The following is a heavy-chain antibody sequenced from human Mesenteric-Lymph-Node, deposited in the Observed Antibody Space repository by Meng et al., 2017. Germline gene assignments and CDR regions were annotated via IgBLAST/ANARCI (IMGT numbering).Heavy chain of an antibody. CDR3: ARTHFYDSSNYGFDY. CDR2: IYHSGST. V-gene: IGHV4-4*02. CDR1: GGSISSSNW. J-gene: IGHJ4*02. Sequence: VQLQAGGPGRGQPSGTQPLTCAVSGGSISSSNWWSWVRQPPGKGREWIGEIYHSGSTTYNPSLKSRVTISVDKSKNQFSLKLSSVTAADTAVYYCARTHFYDSSNYGFDYWGQGTLVTVSS. D-gene: IGHD3-22*01.